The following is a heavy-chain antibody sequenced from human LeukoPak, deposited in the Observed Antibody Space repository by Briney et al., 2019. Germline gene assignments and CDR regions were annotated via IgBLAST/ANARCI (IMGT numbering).Heavy chain of an antibody. Sequence: GGSLRLSCAASGFTFSSPAMSWVRQAPGKGLEWVSYISGSGRTIYYADSMKGRFTISRDNAKNSLSLQMTSLRGEDTAVYYCARNDFFDYWGQGAQVTVSS. D-gene: IGHD1-1*01. CDR1: GFTFSSPA. CDR3: ARNDFFDY. CDR2: ISGSGRTI. J-gene: IGHJ4*02. V-gene: IGHV3-48*01.